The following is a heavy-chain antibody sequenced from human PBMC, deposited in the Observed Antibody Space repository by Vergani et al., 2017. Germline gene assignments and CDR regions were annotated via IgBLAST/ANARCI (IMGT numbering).Heavy chain of an antibody. D-gene: IGHD2-15*01. CDR2: FDPEDGET. V-gene: IGHV1-24*01. Sequence: QVQLVQSGAEVKKPGASVKVSCKVSGYTLTELSMHWVRQAPGKRLEWMGGFDPEDGETIYAQKLQGRVTMNEDTSTDTAYMELSSLRSEDTAVYYCATGSYSCSGGSCYGAFDIWGQGTMVTVSS. CDR3: ATGSYSCSGGSCYGAFDI. CDR1: GYTLTELS. J-gene: IGHJ3*02.